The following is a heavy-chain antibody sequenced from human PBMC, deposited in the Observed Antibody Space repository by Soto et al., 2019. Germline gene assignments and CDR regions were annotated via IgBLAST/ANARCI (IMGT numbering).Heavy chain of an antibody. J-gene: IGHJ6*02. D-gene: IGHD1-26*01. CDR2: IIPIFGTA. CDR1: GGTFSSYA. Sequence: QVQLVQSGAEVKKPGSSVKVSCKASGGTFSSYAISWVRQAPGQGLEWMGGIIPIFGTANYAQKFQDRVTITADESTSTAYMELSSLRSEDTAVYYCARASGTVKWELTRPPFSYYGMDVWGQGTTVTVSS. V-gene: IGHV1-69*01. CDR3: ARASGTVKWELTRPPFSYYGMDV.